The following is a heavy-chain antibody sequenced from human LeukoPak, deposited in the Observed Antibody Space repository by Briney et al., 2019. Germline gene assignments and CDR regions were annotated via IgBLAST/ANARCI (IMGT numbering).Heavy chain of an antibody. CDR1: GGSISSGDYY. D-gene: IGHD2-21*02. CDR3: ASTAVDHNWFDP. V-gene: IGHV4-30-4*01. Sequence: SQTLSLTCTVSGGSISSGDYYWSWIRQPPGKGXEWIGYIYYSGSTYYNPSLKSRVTISVDTSKNQFSLKLSSVTAADTAVYHCASTAVDHNWFDPWGQGTLVTVSS. J-gene: IGHJ5*02. CDR2: IYYSGST.